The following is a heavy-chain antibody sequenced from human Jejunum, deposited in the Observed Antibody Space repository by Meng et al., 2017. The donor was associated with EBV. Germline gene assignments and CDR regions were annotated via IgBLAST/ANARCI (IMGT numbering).Heavy chain of an antibody. J-gene: IGHJ4*02. CDR1: GFSLSTSGVG. CDR3: ARRYGDYVRYFDS. V-gene: IGHV2-5*02. D-gene: IGHD4-17*01. CDR2: IYWDENK. Sequence: QITLKESGPTLVKPTETLTLTGTASGFSLSTSGVGVGWIRQPPGKALEWLAHIYWDENKRYSTSLRSRLSIMKDTSKGQVVLTMTNMDPVDTATYYCARRYGDYVRYFDSWGQGIMVTVSA.